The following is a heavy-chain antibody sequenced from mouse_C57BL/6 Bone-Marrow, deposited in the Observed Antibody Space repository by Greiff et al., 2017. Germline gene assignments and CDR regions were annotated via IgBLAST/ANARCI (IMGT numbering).Heavy chain of an antibody. J-gene: IGHJ1*03. Sequence: QVQLQQPGAELVKPGASVKLSCKASGYTFTSYWMQWVKQRPGQGLEWIGEIDPSDSYTNYNQKFKGKATLTVDTSSSTDYMQLSSLTSEDSAVYYCARFITTVVATDGEYFDVWGTGTTVTVSS. CDR3: ARFITTVVATDGEYFDV. CDR1: GYTFTSYW. V-gene: IGHV1-50*01. CDR2: IDPSDSYT. D-gene: IGHD1-1*01.